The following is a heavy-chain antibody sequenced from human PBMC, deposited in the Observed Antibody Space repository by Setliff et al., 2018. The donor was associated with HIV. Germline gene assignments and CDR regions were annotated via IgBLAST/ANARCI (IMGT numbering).Heavy chain of an antibody. CDR2: IYTSGST. J-gene: IGHJ4*02. CDR1: GGSISSGSYY. Sequence: SETLSLTCTVSGGSISSGSYYWSWIRQPAGKGLEWIGSIYTSGSTNYNPSLKSRVTIAVDTSKNQFSLKLRSVTAADTAVYYCARGLSFYDPGGFDYWGQGTLVTVSS. V-gene: IGHV4-61*02. CDR3: ARGLSFYDPGGFDY. D-gene: IGHD3-22*01.